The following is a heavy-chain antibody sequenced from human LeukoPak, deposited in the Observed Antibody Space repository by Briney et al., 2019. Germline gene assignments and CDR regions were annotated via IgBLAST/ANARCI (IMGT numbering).Heavy chain of an antibody. J-gene: IGHJ4*02. V-gene: IGHV4-34*01. D-gene: IGHD6-13*01. CDR1: GGSFSGYY. Sequence: SETLSLTCAVYGGSFSGYYWSWIRQPPGKGLEWIGEINHSGSTNYNPSLKSRVTISVDTSKNQFSLKLSSVTAADTAVYYCARGTSSSWYSGLDYWGQGTLVTVSS. CDR3: ARGTSSSWYSGLDY. CDR2: INHSGST.